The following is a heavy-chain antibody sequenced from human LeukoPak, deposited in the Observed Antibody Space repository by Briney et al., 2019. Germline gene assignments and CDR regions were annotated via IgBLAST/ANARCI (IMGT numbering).Heavy chain of an antibody. Sequence: SETLSLTCAVSGGSISSSNWWSWVRQPPGKGLEWIGEIYHSGSTNYNPSLKSRVTMSVDTSKNQFFLKLNSVTAADTAVYYCARVQPSGYYSDFDYWGQGTLVTVSS. CDR2: IYHSGST. V-gene: IGHV4-4*02. D-gene: IGHD5-12*01. CDR3: ARVQPSGYYSDFDY. J-gene: IGHJ4*02. CDR1: GGSISSSNW.